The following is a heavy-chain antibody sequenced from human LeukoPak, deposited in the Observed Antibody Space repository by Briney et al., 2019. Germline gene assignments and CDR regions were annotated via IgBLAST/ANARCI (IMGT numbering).Heavy chain of an antibody. CDR3: ATADFHGGNPFDAFDI. D-gene: IGHD4-23*01. V-gene: IGHV4-59*08. Sequence: SETLSLTCSVSGGSISRYYWNWIRQPPGKGLEWIGYIYHSESTNYNPSLKSRVTISVDTSKNQFSLRLSSVTAADTAMYYCATADFHGGNPFDAFDIWGQGTVVTVSS. J-gene: IGHJ3*02. CDR2: IYHSEST. CDR1: GGSISRYY.